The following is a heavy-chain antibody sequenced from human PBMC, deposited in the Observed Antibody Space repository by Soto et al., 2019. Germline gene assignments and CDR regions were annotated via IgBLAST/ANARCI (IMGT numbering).Heavy chain of an antibody. V-gene: IGHV4-31*03. CDR3: ARDGAHGWAPPYYYYGMDV. D-gene: IGHD3-16*01. Sequence: QVQLQESGPGLVKPSQTLSLTCTVSGGSISSGGYYWSWIRQHPGKGLEWIGYIYYSGSTYYNPSLKSRVTISVDTSKNQFSLKLSSVTAADTAVYYCARDGAHGWAPPYYYYGMDVWGQGTTVTVSS. CDR1: GGSISSGGYY. J-gene: IGHJ6*02. CDR2: IYYSGST.